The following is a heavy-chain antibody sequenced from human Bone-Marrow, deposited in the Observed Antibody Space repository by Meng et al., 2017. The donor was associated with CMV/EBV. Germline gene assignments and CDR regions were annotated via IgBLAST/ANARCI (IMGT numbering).Heavy chain of an antibody. J-gene: IGHJ6*02. CDR3: ARDRIDWELNYGMDV. V-gene: IGHV1-2*02. CDR2: VNPNSGGT. CDR1: GYIFTEHH. D-gene: IGHD1-26*01. Sequence: ASVKVSCKASGYIFTEHHVHWVRQAPGEGLEWMGWVNPNSGGTNYAQKFQGRVTMTRDTSISTAYMELSSLRSDDTAVYYCARDRIDWELNYGMDVWGQGTTVTVSS.